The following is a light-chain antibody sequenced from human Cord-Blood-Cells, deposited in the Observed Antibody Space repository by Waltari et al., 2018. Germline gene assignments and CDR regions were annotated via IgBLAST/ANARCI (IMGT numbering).Light chain of an antibody. CDR2: QDS. J-gene: IGLJ2*01. Sequence: SYELTQPPSVSVSPGQTASITCSGDKLGDKYACWYQQKPGQSPVLVIYQDSKRPSGIPWRFYGSNSGNTATLTISGTQAMDEADYYCQAWDSSTVVFGGGTKLTVL. CDR1: KLGDKY. CDR3: QAWDSSTVV. V-gene: IGLV3-1*01.